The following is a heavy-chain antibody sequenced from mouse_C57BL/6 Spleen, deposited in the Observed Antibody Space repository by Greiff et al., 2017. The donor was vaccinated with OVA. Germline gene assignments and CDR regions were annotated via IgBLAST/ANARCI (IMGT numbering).Heavy chain of an antibody. J-gene: IGHJ2*01. V-gene: IGHV1-50*01. Sequence: VQLQQSGAELVKPGASVKLSCKASGYTFTSYWMQWVKQRPGQGLEWIGEIDPSDSYTNYNQKFKGKATLTVDTSSSTAYMQLRSLTSEDSAVYYCASRGRLVDYWGQGTTLTVSS. D-gene: IGHD4-1*01. CDR1: GYTFTSYW. CDR3: ASRGRLVDY. CDR2: IDPSDSYT.